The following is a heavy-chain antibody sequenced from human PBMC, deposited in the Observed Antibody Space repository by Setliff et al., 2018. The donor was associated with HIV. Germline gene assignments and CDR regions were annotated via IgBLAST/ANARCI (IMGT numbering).Heavy chain of an antibody. CDR3: ARGALLAVFDFDH. Sequence: ASVKVSCKASGYTFTTYSLHWVRQAPGQSLEWMGWINVGNGDTKYSQELQGRITITRDTSANTAYMELGSLRSDDTAIYFCARGALLAVFDFDHWGHGTLVTAPQ. CDR2: INVGNGDT. J-gene: IGHJ4*01. D-gene: IGHD3-10*01. V-gene: IGHV1-3*01. CDR1: GYTFTTYS.